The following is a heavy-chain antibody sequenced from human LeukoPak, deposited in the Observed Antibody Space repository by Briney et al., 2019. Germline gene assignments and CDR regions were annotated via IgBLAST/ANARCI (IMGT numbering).Heavy chain of an antibody. CDR2: ITGSGGST. CDR3: AKHISDYGDLYEY. V-gene: IGHV3-23*01. Sequence: GGSLRLSCVASGFTFSSYAMTWVRQAPGKGPEWVSVITGSGGSTYYADSVRGRFTISRDNSKNTLYLQMNSLRAEDTAVYYCAKHISDYGDLYEYWGQGTLVTVSS. D-gene: IGHD4-17*01. J-gene: IGHJ4*02. CDR1: GFTFSSYA.